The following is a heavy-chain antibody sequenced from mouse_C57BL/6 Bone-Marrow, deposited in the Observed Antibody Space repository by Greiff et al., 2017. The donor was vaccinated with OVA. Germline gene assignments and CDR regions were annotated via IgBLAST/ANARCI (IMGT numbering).Heavy chain of an antibody. J-gene: IGHJ1*03. CDR3: AKDRDGNYWYFDV. V-gene: IGHV2-3*01. CDR1: GFSLTSYG. Sequence: VQVVESGPGLVAPSQSLSITCTASGFSLTSYGVSWVRQPPGKGLEWLGVIWGDGSTNYYSALIASLSISKDNSKSQVFVKLNTLHTDDAATYCCAKDRDGNYWYFDVWGTGPTVTVSS. D-gene: IGHD2-1*01. CDR2: IWGDGST.